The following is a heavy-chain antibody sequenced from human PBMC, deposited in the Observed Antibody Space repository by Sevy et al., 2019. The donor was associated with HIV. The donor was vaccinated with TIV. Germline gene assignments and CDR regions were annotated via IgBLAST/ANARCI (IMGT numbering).Heavy chain of an antibody. V-gene: IGHV4-61*02. J-gene: IGHJ4*02. CDR1: GGSFSSSSYY. Sequence: SETLSLTCTVSGGSFSSSSYYWNWIRQPAGRGLEWIRRIYTSGSTNYNPSLKSRVTMSVDTSKNQFSLKLSSVTAADTAVYYCAGRIAVAAFDYWGQGNLVTVSS. CDR3: AGRIAVAAFDY. D-gene: IGHD6-19*01. CDR2: IYTSGST.